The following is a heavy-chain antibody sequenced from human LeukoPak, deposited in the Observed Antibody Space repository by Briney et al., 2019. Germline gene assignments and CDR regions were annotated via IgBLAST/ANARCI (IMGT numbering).Heavy chain of an antibody. CDR1: GFTLSSYW. Sequence: GGSLRLSCAASGFTLSSYWMHWVRQAPGEGLVWVSTINSDGSITTYADCVKAIFTVSRVDSGDMLYMKMNRLEAEVTAVYYCAKDAFSYNGVFDPFDIWGQGTMVSVSS. CDR3: AKDAFSYNGVFDPFDI. V-gene: IGHV3-74*01. D-gene: IGHD3-3*01. J-gene: IGHJ3*02. CDR2: INSDGSIT.